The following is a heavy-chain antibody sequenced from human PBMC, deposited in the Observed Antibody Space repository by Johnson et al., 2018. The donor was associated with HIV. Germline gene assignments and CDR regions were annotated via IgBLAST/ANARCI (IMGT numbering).Heavy chain of an antibody. V-gene: IGHV3-30*03. CDR2: ISYDGSNK. CDR1: GFTFSNFG. CDR3: ASYVDDPGHVSMRPGGAFDV. J-gene: IGHJ3*01. D-gene: IGHD3-22*01. Sequence: QVQLVESGGGVVQPGRSLRLSCATSGFTFSNFGMHWVRQAPGKGLEWVAVISYDGSNKYYADSVTGRFAISRDNSKNTLYLQMNSLRAEDTAVYFCASYVDDPGHVSMRPGGAFDVWGQGTMVTVSS.